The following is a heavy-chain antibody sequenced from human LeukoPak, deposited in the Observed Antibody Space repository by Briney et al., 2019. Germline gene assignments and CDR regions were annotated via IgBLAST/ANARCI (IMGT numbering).Heavy chain of an antibody. D-gene: IGHD3-22*01. CDR1: GGTFSSYA. CDR2: IIPIFGTA. CDR3: ASGSSDDSSGYYSGYYYYMDV. Sequence: SVKVSCKASGGTFSSYAPSWVRQAPGQGLEWMGWIIPIFGTANYAQKFQGRVTITTDESTSTAYMELSSLRSEDTAVYYCASGSSDDSSGYYSGYYYYMDVWGKGTTVTVSS. J-gene: IGHJ6*03. V-gene: IGHV1-69*05.